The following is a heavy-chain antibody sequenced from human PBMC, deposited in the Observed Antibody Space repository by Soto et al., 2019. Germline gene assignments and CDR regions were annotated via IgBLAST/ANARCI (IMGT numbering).Heavy chain of an antibody. V-gene: IGHV4-34*01. CDR1: GGCFSGYY. CDR3: ARGLVGITIFGVVIEPAYYGMDV. J-gene: IGHJ6*02. CDR2: INHSGST. Sequence: SETLSLTCAVYGGCFSGYYWSWIRQPPGKGLEWIGEINHSGSTNYNPSLKSRVTISVDTSKNQFSLKLSSVTAADTAVYYCARGLVGITIFGVVIEPAYYGMDVWGQGTTVTVS. D-gene: IGHD3-3*01.